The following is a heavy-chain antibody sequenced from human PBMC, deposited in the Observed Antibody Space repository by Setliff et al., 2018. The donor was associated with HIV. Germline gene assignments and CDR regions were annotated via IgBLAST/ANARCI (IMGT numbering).Heavy chain of an antibody. J-gene: IGHJ6*03. Sequence: TSETLSLTCTVSGGSISSYYWSWIRQPPGKGLEWIGYIYYSGSTNYNPSLKSRVTISVDTSKNQFSLKLSSVTAADTAVYYCARDRVGGNYYYMDVWGKGTTVTVSS. CDR1: GGSISSYY. D-gene: IGHD1-26*01. CDR2: IYYSGST. CDR3: ARDRVGGNYYYMDV. V-gene: IGHV4-59*01.